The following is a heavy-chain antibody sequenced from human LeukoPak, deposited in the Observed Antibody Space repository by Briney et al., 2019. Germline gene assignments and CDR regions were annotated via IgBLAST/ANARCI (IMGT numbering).Heavy chain of an antibody. V-gene: IGHV4-39*01. CDR1: GGSIRSSNYY. J-gene: IGHJ4*02. CDR2: MYFSGST. Sequence: PSETLSLTCTVSGGSIRSSNYYWGWIRQPPGKGLEWIGSMYFSGSTHYNPSLKSRVTISVDTSKNQFSLKLTSVTAADTAVYYCANAASYSVDYWGQGTLVTVSS. CDR3: ANAASYSVDY. D-gene: IGHD1-26*01.